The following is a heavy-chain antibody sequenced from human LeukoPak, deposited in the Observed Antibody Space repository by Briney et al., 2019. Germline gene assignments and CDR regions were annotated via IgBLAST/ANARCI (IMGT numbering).Heavy chain of an antibody. J-gene: IGHJ4*02. Sequence: GGSLRLSCAASGFTFSDYYMSWIRQAPGKGLEWVSAISGSGGSTYYADSVKGRFTISRDNSKNTLYLQMNSLRAEDTAVYYCAKVIDEYDILLYYFDYWGQGTLVTVSS. D-gene: IGHD3-9*01. CDR3: AKVIDEYDILLYYFDY. CDR2: ISGSGGST. V-gene: IGHV3-23*01. CDR1: GFTFSDYY.